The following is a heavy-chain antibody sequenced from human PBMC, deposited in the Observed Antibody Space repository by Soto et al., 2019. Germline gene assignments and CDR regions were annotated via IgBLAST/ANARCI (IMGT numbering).Heavy chain of an antibody. CDR3: AIAGPRDGWELLIDF. CDR1: GGSISSGDYY. V-gene: IGHV4-30-4*01. D-gene: IGHD1-26*01. J-gene: IGHJ4*02. Sequence: SETLSLTCTVSGGSISSGDYYWSWIRQPPGKGLEWIGYIYYSGSTYYNPSLKSRVTISVDTSKNQFSLKLSSVTAADTAVHYCAIAGPRDGWELLIDFPGQGTLVTVSS. CDR2: IYYSGST.